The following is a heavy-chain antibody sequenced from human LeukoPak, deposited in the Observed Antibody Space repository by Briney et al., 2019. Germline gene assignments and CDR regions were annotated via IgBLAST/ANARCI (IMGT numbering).Heavy chain of an antibody. CDR1: GGSTSSYY. CDR3: ASLDYGDCEVVS. V-gene: IGHV4-59*01. CDR2: IYYSGST. D-gene: IGHD4-17*01. J-gene: IGHJ4*02. Sequence: PSETLSLTCTVPGGSTSSYYWSWIRQPPGKGLEWIGYIYYSGSTNYNPSLKSRVTISVDTSKNQFSLKLSSVTAADTAVYYCASLDYGDCEVVSWGQGTLVTVSS.